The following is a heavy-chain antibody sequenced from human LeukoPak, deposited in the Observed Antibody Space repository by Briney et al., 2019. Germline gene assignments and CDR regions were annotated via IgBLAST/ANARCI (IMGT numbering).Heavy chain of an antibody. CDR1: GGSIDSYY. Sequence: SETLSLTCTVSGGSIDSYYWSWIRQPPGKGLEWVGYIYYSGSTNYKPSLKRRVTISVDTSKNQFSLKVSSVTAADTAVYYCASSRSSSGWSLIDYWGQGALVTVSS. CDR2: IYYSGST. D-gene: IGHD6-19*01. V-gene: IGHV4-59*01. J-gene: IGHJ4*02. CDR3: ASSRSSSGWSLIDY.